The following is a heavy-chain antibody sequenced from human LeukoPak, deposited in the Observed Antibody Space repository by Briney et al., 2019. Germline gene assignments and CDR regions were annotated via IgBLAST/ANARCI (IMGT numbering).Heavy chain of an antibody. V-gene: IGHV1-24*01. J-gene: IGHJ4*02. CDR1: GYTLTELS. D-gene: IGHD2-15*01. CDR3: ATDDRYSRGYYFDY. Sequence: ASVKVSCKVSGYTLTELSMHWVRQAPGKGLEWMGGFDPEDGETIYTQKFQGRVTMTEDTSTDTAYMELSSLRSEDTAVYYCATDDRYSRGYYFDYWGQGTLVTVSS. CDR2: FDPEDGET.